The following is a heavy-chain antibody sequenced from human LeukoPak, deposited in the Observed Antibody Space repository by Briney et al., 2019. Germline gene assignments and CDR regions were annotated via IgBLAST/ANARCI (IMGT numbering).Heavy chain of an antibody. CDR2: INSDGSST. CDR1: GFTFSSYW. D-gene: IGHD2-15*01. CDR3: ASRLDCSGGSCRDY. V-gene: IGHV3-74*01. J-gene: IGHJ4*02. Sequence: GGSLRLSCAASGFTFSSYWMHWVRQAPGKGLVWVSRINSDGSSTSYADPVKGRFTISRDNAKNTLYLQMNSLRAEDTAVYYCASRLDCSGGSCRDYWGQGTLVTVSS.